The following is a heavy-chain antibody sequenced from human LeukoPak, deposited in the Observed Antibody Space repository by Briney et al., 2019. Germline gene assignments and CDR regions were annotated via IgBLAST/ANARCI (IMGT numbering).Heavy chain of an antibody. CDR2: IYYSGTT. CDR3: ARLRPVNWFDP. V-gene: IGHV4-38-2*01. CDR1: GYSISSGYY. J-gene: IGHJ5*02. Sequence: PSETLSLTCAVPGYSISSGYYWGWIRQPPGKGLEWIGYIYYSGTTNYNPSLKSRVTMSVDTSKNQFSLKLSSVTAADTAVYYCARLRPVNWFDPWGQGTLVTVSS.